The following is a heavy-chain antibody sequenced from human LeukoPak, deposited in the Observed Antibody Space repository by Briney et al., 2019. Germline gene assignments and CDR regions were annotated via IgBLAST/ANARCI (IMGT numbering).Heavy chain of an antibody. Sequence: GGSLRLSCAASGFTFSSYSMNWVRQAPGKGLEWVSYISSSSSTIYYADSVKGRFTISRDNTKNSLYLQMNSLRAEDTAVYYCAKVGQQLPYYYYYYMDVWGKGTTVTISS. D-gene: IGHD6-13*01. CDR1: GFTFSSYS. CDR3: AKVGQQLPYYYYYYMDV. V-gene: IGHV3-48*01. CDR2: ISSSSSTI. J-gene: IGHJ6*03.